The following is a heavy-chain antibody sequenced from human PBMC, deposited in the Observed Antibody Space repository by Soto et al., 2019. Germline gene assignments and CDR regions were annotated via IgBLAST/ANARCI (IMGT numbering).Heavy chain of an antibody. V-gene: IGHV4-31*03. CDR2: ISYSGST. CDR3: ARFLNYYYYGMDV. Sequence: TSETLSLTCTVTGVSVSSAGYYWTWIRQHPGKGLEWIGYISYSGSTYYNTSLKSRVTISVDTSKSQFSLKLNSVTAADTAVYYCARFLNYYYYGMDVWGQGTTVTVSS. CDR1: GVSVSSAGYY. J-gene: IGHJ6*02.